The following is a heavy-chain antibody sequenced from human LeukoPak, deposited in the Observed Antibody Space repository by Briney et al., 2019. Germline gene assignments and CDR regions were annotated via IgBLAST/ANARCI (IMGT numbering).Heavy chain of an antibody. V-gene: IGHV4-59*01. D-gene: IGHD4-11*01. Sequence: SETLSLTCTVSGGPIRSYYWSLIRQSPGKGLEWIGYIYYSGSTNYNPSLKSRVTISVDTSKNQFSLKLNSVTAADTAVYYCARIPVPTVTTIYYYMDVWGKGTTVTVSS. CDR2: IYYSGST. CDR1: GGPIRSYY. J-gene: IGHJ6*03. CDR3: ARIPVPTVTTIYYYMDV.